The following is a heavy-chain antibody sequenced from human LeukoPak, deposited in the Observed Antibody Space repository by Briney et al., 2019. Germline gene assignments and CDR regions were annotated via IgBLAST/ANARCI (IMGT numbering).Heavy chain of an antibody. CDR2: ISYDGSNK. J-gene: IGHJ4*02. CDR1: GFTFSSYA. D-gene: IGHD3-10*01. V-gene: IGHV3-30*04. Sequence: PGGSLRLSCAASGFTFSSYAMHWVRQAPGKGLEWVAVISYDGSNKYYADAVKGRSTISRDNSTNTLFLQMNSLRAEDTAVYYCASGRHYYGSGSYYFDYWGQGTLVTVSS. CDR3: ASGRHYYGSGSYYFDY.